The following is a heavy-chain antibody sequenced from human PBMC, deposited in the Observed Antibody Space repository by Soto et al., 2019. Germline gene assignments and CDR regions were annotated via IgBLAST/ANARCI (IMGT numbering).Heavy chain of an antibody. CDR1: GGSVSIGTYY. CDR2: IHYSGST. J-gene: IGHJ4*02. Sequence: PSETLSLTCTVPGGSVSIGTYYWSWIRRPPGKGLEWIGFIHYSGSTNYNPSLKSRVTMSVDTSKNQFSLKLTSVNAADTAVYFCTRGGDAYKNGHWGQGTLVTVSS. CDR3: TRGGDAYKNGH. D-gene: IGHD2-21*01. V-gene: IGHV4-61*01.